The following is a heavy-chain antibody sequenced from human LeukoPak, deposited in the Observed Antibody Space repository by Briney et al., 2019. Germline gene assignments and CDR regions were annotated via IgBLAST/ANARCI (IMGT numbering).Heavy chain of an antibody. V-gene: IGHV3-21*01. Sequence: GGSLRLSCAASGFTFSSYSMNWVRQAPGKGLEWVSSISSSSSYIYYADSVKGRFTISRDNAKNSLYLQMNSLRAEDTAVYYCARDKGGVRGFAFDIWGQGTMVTVSS. CDR3: ARDKGGVRGFAFDI. CDR2: ISSSSSYI. CDR1: GFTFSSYS. D-gene: IGHD3-10*01. J-gene: IGHJ3*02.